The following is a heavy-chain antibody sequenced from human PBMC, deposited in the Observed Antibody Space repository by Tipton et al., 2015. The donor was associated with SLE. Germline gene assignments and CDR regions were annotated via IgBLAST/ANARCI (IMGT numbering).Heavy chain of an antibody. CDR3: AGQGYCSSTSCPLFDY. V-gene: IGHV4-59*08. CDR1: GGSISSYY. Sequence: TLSLTCTVSGGSISSYYWSWIRQPPGKGLEWIGYIYYSGSTNYNPSLKSRVTISVDTSKNQFSLKLSSVTAADTAVYYCAGQGYCSSTSCPLFDYWGQGTLVTVSS. D-gene: IGHD2-2*01. CDR2: IYYSGST. J-gene: IGHJ4*02.